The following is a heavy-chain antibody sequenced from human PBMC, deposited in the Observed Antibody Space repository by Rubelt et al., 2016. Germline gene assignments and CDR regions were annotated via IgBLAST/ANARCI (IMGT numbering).Heavy chain of an antibody. CDR2: IYYSGST. D-gene: IGHD5-18*01. CDR1: GGSISGCF. CDR3: ARLSTAMLFDP. J-gene: IGHJ5*02. V-gene: IGHV4-59*12. Sequence: TVSGGSISGCFWSWIRQPPGKGLEWIGYIYYSGSTNYNSSLKSRVTMSVDKSKNQFSLTLSSVTAADTAVYYCARLSTAMLFDPWGQGTLVTVSS.